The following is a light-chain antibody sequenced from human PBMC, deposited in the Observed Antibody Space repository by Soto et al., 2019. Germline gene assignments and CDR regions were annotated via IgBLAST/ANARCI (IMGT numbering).Light chain of an antibody. Sequence: QSVLTQPASVSGSPGQSITISCTGTSSDVGGYNYVSWYQQHPGIAPKLMIYEVSNRPSGVSYRFSGSKSDNTASLTISGLQAEDEADYYCSSYTTSSIVVFGGGTKLTVL. CDR1: SSDVGGYNY. J-gene: IGLJ2*01. CDR3: SSYTTSSIVV. V-gene: IGLV2-14*01. CDR2: EVS.